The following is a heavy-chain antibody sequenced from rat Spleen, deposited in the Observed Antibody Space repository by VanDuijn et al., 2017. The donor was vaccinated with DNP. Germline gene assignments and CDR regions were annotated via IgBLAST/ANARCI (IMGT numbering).Heavy chain of an antibody. CDR2: ISYDGSST. Sequence: EEHLVESGGGLVQPRGSLKISCAASGFTFNDYNTAWVRQAPKKGLEWVATISYDGSSTYYRDSVKGRFTISRDNARSTLYLQMDSLRSEDTATYYCASRYYGSTPFDYWGQGVMVTVSS. CDR1: GFTFNDYN. J-gene: IGHJ2*01. V-gene: IGHV5-7*01. CDR3: ASRYYGSTPFDY. D-gene: IGHD1-6*01.